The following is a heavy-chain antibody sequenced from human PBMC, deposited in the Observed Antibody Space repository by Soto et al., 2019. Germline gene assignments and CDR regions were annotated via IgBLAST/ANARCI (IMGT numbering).Heavy chain of an antibody. V-gene: IGHV3-23*01. D-gene: IGHD1-1*01. Sequence: VGSLRLSCAASGFTFSSYAMSWVRQAPGKGLEWVSAISGSGGSTYYADSVKGRFTISRDNSKNTLYLQMNSLRAEDTAVYYCAKLTGTTSYYYGVDVWGQGTTVTVSS. J-gene: IGHJ6*02. CDR2: ISGSGGST. CDR3: AKLTGTTSYYYGVDV. CDR1: GFTFSSYA.